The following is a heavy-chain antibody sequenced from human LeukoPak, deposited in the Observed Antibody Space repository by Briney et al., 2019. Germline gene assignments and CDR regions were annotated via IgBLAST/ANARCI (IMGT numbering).Heavy chain of an antibody. CDR1: GFTFSSYS. V-gene: IGHV3-21*01. D-gene: IGHD2-15*01. J-gene: IGHJ4*02. CDR2: ISSSSSYI. CDR3: ARVSSGGSPDLPFGY. Sequence: GGSLRLSCAASGFTFSSYSMNWVRQAPGKGLEWVSSISSSSSYIYYADSVKGRFTISRDNAKNSLYLQMNSLRAEDTAVYYCARVSSGGSPDLPFGYWGQGTLVAVSS.